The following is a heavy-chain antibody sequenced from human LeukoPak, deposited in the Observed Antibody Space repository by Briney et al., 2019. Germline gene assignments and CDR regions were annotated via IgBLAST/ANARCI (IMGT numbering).Heavy chain of an antibody. J-gene: IGHJ6*03. CDR2: IYYSGST. V-gene: IGHV4-31*03. CDR3: ARVVPAATYNYYYYMDV. D-gene: IGHD2-2*01. CDR1: GGSISSGGYY. Sequence: SETLSLTCTVSGGSISSGGYYWSWIRQHPGKGLEWIGYIYYSGSTYYNPSLKSRVTISVDTSKNQFSLKLSSVTAADTAVYYCARVVPAATYNYYYYMDVWGKGTTVTVSS.